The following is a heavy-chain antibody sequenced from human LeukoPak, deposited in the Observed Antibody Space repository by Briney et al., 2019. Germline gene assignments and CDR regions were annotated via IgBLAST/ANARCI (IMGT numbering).Heavy chain of an antibody. CDR3: ARAPGYSVGYFDY. CDR2: IYYSGST. J-gene: IGHJ4*02. CDR1: GGSISSGDCY. V-gene: IGHV4-31*03. D-gene: IGHD2-15*01. Sequence: PSETLSLTCTVSGGSISSGDCYWNWIRQHPGKGLEWIGYIYYSGSTYYNPSLKSRVTISVDTSKNQFSLKLSSVTAADTAVYYCARAPGYSVGYFDYWGQGTLVTVSS.